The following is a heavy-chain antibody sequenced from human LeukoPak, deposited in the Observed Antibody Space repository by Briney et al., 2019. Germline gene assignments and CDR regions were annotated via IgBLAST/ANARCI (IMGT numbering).Heavy chain of an antibody. D-gene: IGHD4-11*01. V-gene: IGHV3-30*18. CDR2: ISYDGSNK. CDR3: AKDPDTNFFGFDY. J-gene: IGHJ4*02. CDR1: GFTFSTYG. Sequence: QPGRSLRLSCAASGFTFSTYGMHWVRQAPGKGLEWVALISYDGSNKYYADSVKGRFTISRDNSKDTLYLQMISLRADDTAVYYCAKDPDTNFFGFDYWGQGTLVTVSS.